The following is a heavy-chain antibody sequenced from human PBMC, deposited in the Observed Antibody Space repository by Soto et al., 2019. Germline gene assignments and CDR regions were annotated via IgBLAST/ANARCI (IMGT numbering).Heavy chain of an antibody. CDR1: GFTVSNYG. J-gene: IGHJ2*01. Sequence: QAQLVESGGGVVQPGRSLRLSCAASGFTVSNYGFHWVRQASGKGLEWVAVISYDGSNKLYADSVKGRFTISRDNSKNTVYLEMNSLRAEDTAMYYCVHSAYSEWYFGVWCRGTLLTVSS. CDR2: ISYDGSNK. D-gene: IGHD2-15*01. V-gene: IGHV3-30*03. CDR3: VHSAYSEWYFGV.